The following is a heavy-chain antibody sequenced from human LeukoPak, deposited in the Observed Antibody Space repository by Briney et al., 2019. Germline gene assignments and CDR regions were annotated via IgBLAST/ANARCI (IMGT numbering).Heavy chain of an antibody. CDR3: ARGSSGWYSGNWFDP. CDR1: GYTFTSYG. V-gene: IGHV1-18*01. J-gene: IGHJ5*02. D-gene: IGHD6-19*01. CDR2: ISAYNGNT. Sequence: ASVKVSCKASGYTFTSYGISWVRQAPGQGLEWMGWISAYNGNTNYAQKLQGRVTMTTDTSTSTAYMELMSLRSDDTAVYYCARGSSGWYSGNWFDPWGQRTLVTVSS.